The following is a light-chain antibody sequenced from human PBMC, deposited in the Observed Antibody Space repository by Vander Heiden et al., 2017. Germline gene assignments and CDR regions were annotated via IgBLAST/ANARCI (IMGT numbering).Light chain of an antibody. V-gene: IGLV2-8*01. J-gene: IGLJ2*01. CDR3: NSYAGSNIFE. CDR2: DVT. Sequence: QSALTQPPSASGSPGQSVTISCTGTSSDVGGSNYVSWYRQHPGKAPKLIIYDVTKRPSGVPDRFSGSKSGNTASLTVSGPQAEDEADYYCNSYAGSNIFEFGGGTKLTVL. CDR1: SSDVGGSNY.